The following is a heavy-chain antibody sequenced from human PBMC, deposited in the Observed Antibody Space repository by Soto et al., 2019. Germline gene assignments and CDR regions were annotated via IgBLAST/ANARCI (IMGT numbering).Heavy chain of an antibody. D-gene: IGHD6-13*01. CDR1: GGSISRYF. CDR2: IYASGST. J-gene: IGHJ4*02. Sequence: SETLSLTCTVSGGSISRYFWSWIRQPAGKGLEWIGRIYASGSTNYNPSLKSRVTMSVDTSKNQFSLKLSSVTAADTAVYYCARCPSGYSSSWYYFDYWGQGALVTVSS. CDR3: ARCPSGYSSSWYYFDY. V-gene: IGHV4-4*07.